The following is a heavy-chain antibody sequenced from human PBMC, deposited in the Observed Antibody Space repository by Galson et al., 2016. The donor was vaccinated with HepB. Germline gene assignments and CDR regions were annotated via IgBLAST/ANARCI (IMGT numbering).Heavy chain of an antibody. V-gene: IGHV3-7*03. CDR1: GFTFTTYW. D-gene: IGHD3-22*01. Sequence: SLRLSCAASGFTFTTYWMSWVRQAPGKGLEWVANIKPDGSERYYVDSVKGRFTISRDNAKNSLYLQMNSLRAEDTAAYYCAQYYYDSSGYVEYFQNWGQGSRVTVSS. CDR3: AQYYYDSSGYVEYFQN. CDR2: IKPDGSER. J-gene: IGHJ1*01.